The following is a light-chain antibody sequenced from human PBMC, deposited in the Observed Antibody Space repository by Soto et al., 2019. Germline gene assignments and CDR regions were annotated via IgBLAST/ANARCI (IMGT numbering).Light chain of an antibody. Sequence: DIQMTQSPSTLSGSVGDRVTITCRASQTISSWLAWYQQKPGKAPKLLIYKASTLKSGVPSRFSGSGSGTEFTLTIRSMQTADFATYYCQHYNSYSEAFGQGTKVDIK. CDR2: KAS. CDR3: QHYNSYSEA. J-gene: IGKJ1*01. CDR1: QTISSW. V-gene: IGKV1-5*03.